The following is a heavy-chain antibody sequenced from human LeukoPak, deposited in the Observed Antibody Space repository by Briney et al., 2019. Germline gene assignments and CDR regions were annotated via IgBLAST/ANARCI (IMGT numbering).Heavy chain of an antibody. Sequence: GRSLRLSCAASGFTFSSYGMHWACQAPGKGLEWVAVISYDGSNKYYADSVKGRFTISRDNSKNTLYLQMNGLRAEDTAVYYCAKSTTSGYYYGMDVWGQGTTVTVSS. V-gene: IGHV3-30*18. D-gene: IGHD1-1*01. CDR2: ISYDGSNK. CDR3: AKSTTSGYYYGMDV. J-gene: IGHJ6*02. CDR1: GFTFSSYG.